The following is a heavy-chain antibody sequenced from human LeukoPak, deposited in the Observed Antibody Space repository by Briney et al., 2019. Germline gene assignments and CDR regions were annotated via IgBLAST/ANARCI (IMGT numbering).Heavy chain of an antibody. CDR1: GGSISSGDYY. CDR2: ITHTRRT. J-gene: IGHJ3*02. V-gene: IGHV4-30-4*01. Sequence: SETLSLTCTVSGGSISSGDYYWSWIRQSPGKGLEWIGEITHTRRTNYNPVLRSRVTISVDTSRNQFSLKLRSMTAADTAVYYCARGGRWESYSAFDIWGQGTTVSVSS. D-gene: IGHD1-26*01. CDR3: ARGGRWESYSAFDI.